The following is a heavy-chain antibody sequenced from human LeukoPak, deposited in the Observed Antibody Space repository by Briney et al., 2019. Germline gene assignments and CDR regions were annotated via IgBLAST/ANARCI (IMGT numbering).Heavy chain of an antibody. CDR3: ATDLLPNYYGSGSYYNMNDY. Sequence: ASVKVSCKVSGYTLTELSMHWVRQAPGKGLEWMGGFDPEDGETIYAQKFQGRVTMTEDTSTDTAYMELSSLGSEDTAVYYCATDLLPNYYGSGSYYNMNDYWGQGTLVTVSS. D-gene: IGHD3-10*01. J-gene: IGHJ4*02. CDR2: FDPEDGET. V-gene: IGHV1-24*01. CDR1: GYTLTELS.